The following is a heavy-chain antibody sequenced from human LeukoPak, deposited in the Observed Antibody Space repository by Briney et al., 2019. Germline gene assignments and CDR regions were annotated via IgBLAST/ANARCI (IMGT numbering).Heavy chain of an antibody. Sequence: TGGSLRLSCAASGFTFGAYTINWVRQAPGKGLEWVSCIFSRSESILYADSVKGRFTISRDNSKNTLYLQMNSLRAEDTAVYYCARDLKGSSGWYDYWGQGTLVTVSS. D-gene: IGHD6-19*01. V-gene: IGHV3-21*01. CDR1: GFTFGAYT. CDR3: ARDLKGSSGWYDY. CDR2: IFSRSESI. J-gene: IGHJ4*02.